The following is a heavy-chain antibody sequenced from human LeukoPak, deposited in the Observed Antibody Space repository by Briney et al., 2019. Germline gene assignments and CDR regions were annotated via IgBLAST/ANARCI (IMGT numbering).Heavy chain of an antibody. CDR2: IYSGGST. J-gene: IGHJ4*02. V-gene: IGHV3-53*01. Sequence: PGGSLRLSCAASGFTVSSNYMSWVRQAPGKGLEWVSVIYSGGSTYYADSVKGRFTISRDNSKNTLYIQMNSLRAEDTAVYYCARDPLEFGYGFWWGQGTLVTVSS. CDR3: ARDPLEFGYGFW. D-gene: IGHD3/OR15-3a*01. CDR1: GFTVSSNY.